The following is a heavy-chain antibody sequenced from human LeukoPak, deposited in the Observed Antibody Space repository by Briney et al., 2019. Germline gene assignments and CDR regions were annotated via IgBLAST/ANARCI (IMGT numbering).Heavy chain of an antibody. V-gene: IGHV1-2*02. Sequence: ASVKVSCKASGYTFTGYYMHWVRQAPGQGLEWMGWINPNSGGTNYAQKFQGRVTMTRDTSISTAYMELSRLRSDDTAVYYCARGPYSGSYPIDFDYWGQGTLVTVSS. J-gene: IGHJ4*02. CDR3: ARGPYSGSYPIDFDY. D-gene: IGHD1-26*01. CDR1: GYTFTGYY. CDR2: INPNSGGT.